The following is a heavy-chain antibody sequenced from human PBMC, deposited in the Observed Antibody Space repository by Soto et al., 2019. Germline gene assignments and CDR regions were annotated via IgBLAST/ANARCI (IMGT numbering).Heavy chain of an antibody. CDR2: IYHIGTT. V-gene: IGHV4-30-2*01. D-gene: IGHD1-26*01. CDR1: GGSINSGGFS. CDR3: ARFSGTYLDS. J-gene: IGHJ4*02. Sequence: TLSLTXAVSGGSINSGGFSWSWIRQPPGKGLEWIGYIYHIGTTYYNPSLKSRVTISVDRSKNEFSLKLYSATAADTAVYYCARFSGTYLDSWGQGMLVTVSS.